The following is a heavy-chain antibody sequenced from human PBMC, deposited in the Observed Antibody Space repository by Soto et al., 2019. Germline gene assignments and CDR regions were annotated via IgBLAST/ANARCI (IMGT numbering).Heavy chain of an antibody. J-gene: IGHJ4*02. CDR1: GFNFSDYY. D-gene: IGHD5-12*01. Sequence: GGALRLSCAASGFNFSDYYMNWIRRVPGKGLVWVSHINTAGTHTNYADSVKGRFTISRDNAKNTLRLQMNSLRAEVTAVYYCARGISGAYDSTYDGWGQGTLVTVSS. V-gene: IGHV3-74*01. CDR3: ARGISGAYDSTYDG. CDR2: INTAGTHT.